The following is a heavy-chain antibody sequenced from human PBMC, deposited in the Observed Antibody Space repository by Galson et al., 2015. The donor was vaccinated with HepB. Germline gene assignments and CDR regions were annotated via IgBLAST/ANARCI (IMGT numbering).Heavy chain of an antibody. CDR2: INHSGST. V-gene: IGHV4-34*01. CDR3: ARWPWTYCSSTSCYSYYGMDV. D-gene: IGHD2-2*01. Sequence: LSLTCAAYGGSFSDYYWSWIRQPPGKGLEWIGEINHSGSTNYNPSLKSRVTISVDTSKKQFSLELSSVTAADTAVYYCARWPWTYCSSTSCYSYYGMDVWGQGTTVTVSS. CDR1: GGSFSDYY. J-gene: IGHJ6*02.